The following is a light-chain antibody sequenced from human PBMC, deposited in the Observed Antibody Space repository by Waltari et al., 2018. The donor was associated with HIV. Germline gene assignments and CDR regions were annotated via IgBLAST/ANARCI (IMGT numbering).Light chain of an antibody. CDR1: SSNIGRNN. Sequence: QSVVTQPPSASGTPGQRVTISCSGRSSNIGRNNVNWYQQFPGTAPKVLIYMNSVRPSGVPGRFSGSKSGTSASLVISGLQSEDEADYYCASWDDMLRGWVFGGGTKLTVL. CDR3: ASWDDMLRGWV. J-gene: IGLJ3*02. CDR2: MNS. V-gene: IGLV1-44*01.